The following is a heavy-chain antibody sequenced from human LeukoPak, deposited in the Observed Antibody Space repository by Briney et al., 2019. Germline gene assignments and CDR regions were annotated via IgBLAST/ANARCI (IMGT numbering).Heavy chain of an antibody. CDR2: INHSGST. Sequence: SETLSLTCAVYGGSFSGYYWSWIRQPPRKGLEWIGEINHSGSTNYNPSLKSRVTISVDTSKNQFSLKLSSVTAADTAVYYCARGYYYDSSGYYYYYYWGQGTLVTVSS. CDR3: ARGYYYDSSGYYYYYY. J-gene: IGHJ4*02. V-gene: IGHV4-34*01. D-gene: IGHD3-22*01. CDR1: GGSFSGYY.